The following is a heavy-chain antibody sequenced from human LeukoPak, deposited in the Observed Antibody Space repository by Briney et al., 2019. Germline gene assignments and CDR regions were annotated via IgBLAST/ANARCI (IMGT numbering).Heavy chain of an antibody. Sequence: LSLTCTVSGGSISNYYWSWIRQPPGKGLEWVSAISGSGGSTYYADSVKGRFTISRDNAKNSLYLQMNSLRAEDTAVYYCARVGLSGYLVYWGQGTLVTVSS. CDR2: ISGSGGST. D-gene: IGHD3-22*01. CDR3: ARVGLSGYLVY. CDR1: GGSISNYY. V-gene: IGHV3-11*04. J-gene: IGHJ4*02.